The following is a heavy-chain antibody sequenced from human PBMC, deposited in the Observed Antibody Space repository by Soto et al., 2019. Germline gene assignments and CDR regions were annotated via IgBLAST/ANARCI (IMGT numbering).Heavy chain of an antibody. CDR3: ARLGPRLGATLPDY. D-gene: IGHD1-26*01. CDR1: GYTFTSYD. J-gene: IGHJ4*02. Sequence: QVQLVQSGAEVKKPGASVKVSCKASGYTFTSYDINWVRQATGQGLEWMGWMNPNSGNTGYAQKFQGRVTMTRNTSLSTAYMELSSLRSEDTAVYYGARLGPRLGATLPDYWGQGTLVTVSS. V-gene: IGHV1-8*01. CDR2: MNPNSGNT.